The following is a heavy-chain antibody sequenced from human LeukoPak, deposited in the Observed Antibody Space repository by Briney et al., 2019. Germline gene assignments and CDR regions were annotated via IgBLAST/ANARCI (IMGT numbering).Heavy chain of an antibody. Sequence: GGSLKLSCAASGFTFSTYDMIWVRQAPGKGLEWLSTTTTRSSNTYYAEPAKGRFTISRDDAKNSLHLQMNSLRAEDTAVYYCGRNFNYWGQGTLVTVAS. CDR3: GRNFNY. J-gene: IGHJ4*02. CDR1: GFTFSTYD. CDR2: TTTRSSNT. V-gene: IGHV3-21*01.